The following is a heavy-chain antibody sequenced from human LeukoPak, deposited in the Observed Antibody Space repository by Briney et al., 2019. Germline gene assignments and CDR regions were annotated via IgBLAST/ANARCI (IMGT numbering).Heavy chain of an antibody. D-gene: IGHD1-26*01. CDR3: AKIVGPYSGSYQMGEVFDY. J-gene: IGHJ4*02. Sequence: QTGGSLRLSCAASGFTFSSYGMPWVRQAPGKGLEWVAVISYDGSNKYYADSVKGRFTISRDNSKNTLYLQMNSLRAEDTAVYYCAKIVGPYSGSYQMGEVFDYWGQGTLVTVSS. CDR2: ISYDGSNK. CDR1: GFTFSSYG. V-gene: IGHV3-30*18.